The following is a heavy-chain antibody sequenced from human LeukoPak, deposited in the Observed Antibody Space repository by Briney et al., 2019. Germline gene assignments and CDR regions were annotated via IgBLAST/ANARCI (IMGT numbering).Heavy chain of an antibody. D-gene: IGHD5-18*01. CDR2: MNPNSGNT. Sequence: ASVKVSCKPSGYTFTSSVINWVRQATGQGLEWMGWMNPNSGNTGYAQKFQGRVTMTRNTSISTAYMELSSLRSEDTAVYYCARRNTGVVAGLDCWGQGSLVTVSS. V-gene: IGHV1-8*01. J-gene: IGHJ4*02. CDR1: GYTFTSSV. CDR3: ARRNTGVVAGLDC.